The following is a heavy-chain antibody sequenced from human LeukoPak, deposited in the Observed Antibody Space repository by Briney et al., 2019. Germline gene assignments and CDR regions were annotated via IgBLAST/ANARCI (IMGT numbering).Heavy chain of an antibody. Sequence: GGSLRLSCAASGYTFGDYGMSWVRQVPGKGLEWVSVIYSGGSTYYADSVKGRFTISRDNSKNTLYLQMNSLRAEDTAVYYCAKDREVLLWFGELLPNPLYNWFDPWGQGTLVTVSS. CDR2: IYSGGST. V-gene: IGHV3-53*01. CDR3: AKDREVLLWFGELLPNPLYNWFDP. CDR1: GYTFGDYG. D-gene: IGHD3-10*01. J-gene: IGHJ5*02.